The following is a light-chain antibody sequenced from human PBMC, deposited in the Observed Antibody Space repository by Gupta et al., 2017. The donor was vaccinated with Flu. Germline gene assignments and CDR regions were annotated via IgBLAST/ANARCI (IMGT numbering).Light chain of an antibody. CDR3: QQDSSYPIT. CDR1: PSISSW. Sequence: PSILSASVGDRVTITCRASPSISSWLAWYQQKPGKGPKLLIYFASTLQDGVSSRFSGSGSGTHFTLTISSLQPDDAATYYCQQDSSYPITFGQGTRLEMK. J-gene: IGKJ5*01. V-gene: IGKV1-5*03. CDR2: FAS.